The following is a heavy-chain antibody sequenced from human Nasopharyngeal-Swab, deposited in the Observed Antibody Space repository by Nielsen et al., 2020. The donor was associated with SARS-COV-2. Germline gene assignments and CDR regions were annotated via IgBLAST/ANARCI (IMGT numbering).Heavy chain of an antibody. Sequence: WIRQPPGKGLEYVSAISSNGGSTYYVNSVKGRFTISRDNSKNTLYLQMGSLRAEDMAVYYCARAGYSSGWDYWGQGTLVTVSS. V-gene: IGHV3-64*01. J-gene: IGHJ4*02. D-gene: IGHD6-19*01. CDR2: ISSNGGST. CDR3: ARAGYSSGWDY.